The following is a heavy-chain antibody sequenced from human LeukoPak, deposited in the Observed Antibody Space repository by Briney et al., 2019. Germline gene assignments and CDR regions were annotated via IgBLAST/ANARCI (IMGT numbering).Heavy chain of an antibody. D-gene: IGHD2-2*01. V-gene: IGHV3-48*01. J-gene: IGHJ4*02. CDR2: IRGSSPTT. CDR3: ARDSRSHCGTDACYGPYFDY. Sequence: GGSLRLSCAASGFTFSTSSMTWVRQAPGKGLGWVSYIRGSSPTTYYAHSVKGRFTVSRDNAQNSLYLQMNNLRAEDTAVYFCARDSRSHCGTDACYGPYFDYWGQGTLVTGSS. CDR1: GFTFSTSS.